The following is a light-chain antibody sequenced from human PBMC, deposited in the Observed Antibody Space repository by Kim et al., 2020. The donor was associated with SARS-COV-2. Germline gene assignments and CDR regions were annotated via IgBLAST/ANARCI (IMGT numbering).Light chain of an antibody. V-gene: IGLV1-40*01. CDR2: GNS. CDR1: SSNIGAGYD. Sequence: GQRVTISCTGSSSNIGAGYDVHWYQQLPGTAPKLLSYGNSNRPSGVPDRFSGSKSGTSASLAITGLQAEDEADYYCQSYDSGLGVVFGGGTQLTVL. J-gene: IGLJ2*01. CDR3: QSYDSGLGVV.